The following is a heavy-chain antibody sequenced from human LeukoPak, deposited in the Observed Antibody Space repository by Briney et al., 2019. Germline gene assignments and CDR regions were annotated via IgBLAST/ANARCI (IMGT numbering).Heavy chain of an antibody. J-gene: IGHJ4*02. CDR3: AKDGAAYYYDTSGYYYFDY. D-gene: IGHD3-22*01. CDR2: ISGSGGST. V-gene: IGHV3-23*01. Sequence: GGSLRLSCAASGFTFSCYAMSWVRQAPGKGLEWVSAISGSGGSTYYADSVKGRFTISRDNSKNTLYLQMNSLRAEDTAVYYCAKDGAAYYYDTSGYYYFDYWGQGTLVTVSS. CDR1: GFTFSCYA.